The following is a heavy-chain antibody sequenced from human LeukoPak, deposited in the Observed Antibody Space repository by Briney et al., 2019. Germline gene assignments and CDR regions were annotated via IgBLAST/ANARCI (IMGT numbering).Heavy chain of an antibody. CDR2: IYHSGST. CDR1: GGSISNYY. J-gene: IGHJ4*02. V-gene: IGHV4-59*12. Sequence: SETLSLTCTVSGGSISNYYWSWIGQPPGKGLEWIGYIYHSGSTNYNPSLKSRVTISVDTSKNQFSLRLSSVTAADTAVYYCARDGYSGNDGLWGQGTLVTVSS. CDR3: ARDGYSGNDGL. D-gene: IGHD5-12*01.